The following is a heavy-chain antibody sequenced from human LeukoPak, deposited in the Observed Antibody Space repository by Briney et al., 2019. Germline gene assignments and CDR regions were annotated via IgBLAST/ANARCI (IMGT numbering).Heavy chain of an antibody. J-gene: IGHJ3*02. D-gene: IGHD4-23*01. CDR1: GFTFSSYS. CDR3: AKARNYGGNSDLGIGAFDI. CDR2: ISSSSSTI. V-gene: IGHV3-48*01. Sequence: PGGSLRLSCAASGFTFSSYSMNWVRQAPGKGLEWVSYISSSSSTIYYADSVKGRFTISRDNSKNTLYLQMNSLRAEDTAVYYCAKARNYGGNSDLGIGAFDIWGQGTMVTVSS.